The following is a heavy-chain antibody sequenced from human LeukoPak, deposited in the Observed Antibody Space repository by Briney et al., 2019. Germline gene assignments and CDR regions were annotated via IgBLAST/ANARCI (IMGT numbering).Heavy chain of an antibody. CDR2: IKQDGSEK. Sequence: PGGSLRLSCAASGFTFSNYWMSWVRQAPGKGLEWVANIKQDGSEKYYVDSVKGRFTISRDNAKNSLYLQMNSLRAEDTALYYCARNVNYNWNRKWFDPWGQGTLVTVSS. D-gene: IGHD1/OR15-1a*01. J-gene: IGHJ5*02. V-gene: IGHV3-7*05. CDR3: ARNVNYNWNRKWFDP. CDR1: GFTFSNYW.